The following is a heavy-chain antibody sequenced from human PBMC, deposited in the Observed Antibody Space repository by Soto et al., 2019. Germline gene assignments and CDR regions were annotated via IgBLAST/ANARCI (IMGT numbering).Heavy chain of an antibody. CDR3: GRADIVVLPAAYVIDQ. J-gene: IGHJ4*02. CDR1: GFIFSDYY. CDR2: SSTSGSTI. V-gene: IGHV3-11*01. D-gene: IGHD2-2*01. Sequence: QVQLVESGGGVVKPGGSLRLSCAASGFIFSDYYMSWVRQAPGKGLEWVSYSSTSGSTIYYADSVMGRFTISRDNAKNSLYLQMNSLRAEDTAVYYCGRADIVVLPAAYVIDQWGRGTLVTVSS.